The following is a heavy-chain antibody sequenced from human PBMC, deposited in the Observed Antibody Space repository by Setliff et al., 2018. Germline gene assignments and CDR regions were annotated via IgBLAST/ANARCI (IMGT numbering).Heavy chain of an antibody. CDR2: INHSGSP. CDR1: GGSFSDYY. Sequence: PSETLSLTCTVYGGSFSDYYWGWIRQSPGKRPEWIAEINHSGSPNYNPSLKSRVTMSVDTSKNQFSLKLTSVTAADTAVYYCRVWVSMIEVDSWAQGTLVTVSS. D-gene: IGHD3-22*01. J-gene: IGHJ4*02. V-gene: IGHV4-34*01. CDR3: RVWVSMIEVDS.